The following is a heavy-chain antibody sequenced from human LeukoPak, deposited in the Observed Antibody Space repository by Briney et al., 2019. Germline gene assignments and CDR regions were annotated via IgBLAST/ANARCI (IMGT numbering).Heavy chain of an antibody. CDR1: GFIVTHNY. CDR2: IYGGDRT. V-gene: IGHV3-53*01. D-gene: IGHD2-15*01. CDR3: ATLNGGQTADGY. J-gene: IGHJ4*02. Sequence: PGGSLRLSCAASGFIVTHNYMSWVRQAPGKGLEWVSAIYGGDRTDYADSVKGRFTISRDNSNNTLYLQMNRLRTEDTAFYYCATLNGGQTADGYWGQGTLVTVSS.